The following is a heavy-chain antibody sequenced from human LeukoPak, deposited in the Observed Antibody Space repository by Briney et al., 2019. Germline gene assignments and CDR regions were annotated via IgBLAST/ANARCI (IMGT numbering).Heavy chain of an antibody. CDR3: TTAGDFWSGYYTRFDY. D-gene: IGHD3-3*01. V-gene: IGHV3-15*01. Sequence: SXAASXFTFSNAWMSRVRQAPGKGLEWVGRIKSKTDGGTTDYAAPVKGRFTISRDDSKNTLYLQMNSLKTEDTAVYYCTTAGDFWSGYYTRFDYWGQGTLVTVSS. CDR2: IKSKTDGGTT. CDR1: XFTFSNAW. J-gene: IGHJ4*02.